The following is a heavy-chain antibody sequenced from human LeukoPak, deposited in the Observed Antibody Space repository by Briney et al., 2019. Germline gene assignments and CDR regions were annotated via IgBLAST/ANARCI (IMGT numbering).Heavy chain of an antibody. Sequence: PSETLSLTCTVSGGSIVGRSHYWGWIRQPPGKGPESIGNIYYSGTTYSNPSLKRRLTISVDTSKSQVSLRLRSVTAADTAVYYCARQRGYYDRRGRYKCAFDTWGQGTMVIVSS. CDR1: GGSIVGRSHY. CDR3: ARQRGYYDRRGRYKCAFDT. V-gene: IGHV4-39*01. D-gene: IGHD3-22*01. CDR2: IYYSGTT. J-gene: IGHJ3*02.